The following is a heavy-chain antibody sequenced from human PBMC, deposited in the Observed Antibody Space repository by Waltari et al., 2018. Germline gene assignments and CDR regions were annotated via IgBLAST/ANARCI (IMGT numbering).Heavy chain of an antibody. J-gene: IGHJ4*02. Sequence: EVQLVESGGDLVQPGGSLRLSCAASGFTVSNNYITWVRQAPGKGLEWVPIIYAGGTTYYADSVKGRFTISRDSSKNTVNLQMNILRPEDSAVYYCARATATGATPEYWGQGTLVTVSS. CDR1: GFTVSNNY. V-gene: IGHV3-66*02. CDR3: ARATATGATPEY. CDR2: IYAGGTT. D-gene: IGHD7-27*01.